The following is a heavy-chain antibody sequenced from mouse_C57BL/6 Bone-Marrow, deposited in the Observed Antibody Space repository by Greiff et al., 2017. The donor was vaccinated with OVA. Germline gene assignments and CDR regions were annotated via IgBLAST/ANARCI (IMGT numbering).Heavy chain of an antibody. V-gene: IGHV1-81*01. D-gene: IGHD2-5*01. Sequence: VQLQQSGAELARPGASVKLSCKASGYTFTSYGISWVKQRTGQGLEWIGEIYPRSGNTYYNEKFKGKATLTADKSSSTAYMELRSLTSEDSAVYFCARRSYSNYGAMDYWGQGTSVTGSS. J-gene: IGHJ4*01. CDR3: ARRSYSNYGAMDY. CDR1: GYTFTSYG. CDR2: IYPRSGNT.